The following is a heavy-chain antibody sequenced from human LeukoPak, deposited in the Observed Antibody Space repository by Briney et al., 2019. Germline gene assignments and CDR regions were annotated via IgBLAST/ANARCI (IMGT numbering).Heavy chain of an antibody. CDR1: GGSISSCSYC. D-gene: IGHD3-10*01. J-gene: IGHJ6*02. CDR3: ARDLQLWFGEFPSHPLDV. V-gene: IGHV4-39*07. CDR2: IYYSGSP. Sequence: SETLSLTCTVSGGSISSCSYCWGGIRQPPGKGRVGIGRIYYSGSPYYNPSLKSRVTISVDASKNQFSLKLSSVTAADTAVYYCARDLQLWFGEFPSHPLDVWGQGTTVTVSS.